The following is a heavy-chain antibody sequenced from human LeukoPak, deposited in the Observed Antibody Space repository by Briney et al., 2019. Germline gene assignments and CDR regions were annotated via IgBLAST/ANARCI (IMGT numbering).Heavy chain of an antibody. CDR2: ISSSSSYI. V-gene: IGHV3-21*01. J-gene: IGHJ4*02. D-gene: IGHD6-13*01. CDR3: ARDPRIAAAADPY. CDR1: GFTFSSYS. Sequence: GSLRLSCAASGFTFSSYSMNWVRQAPGKGLEWVSSISSSSSYIYYADSVKGRFTISRDNAKNSLYLQMNSLRAEDTAVYYCARDPRIAAAADPYWGQGTLVTVSS.